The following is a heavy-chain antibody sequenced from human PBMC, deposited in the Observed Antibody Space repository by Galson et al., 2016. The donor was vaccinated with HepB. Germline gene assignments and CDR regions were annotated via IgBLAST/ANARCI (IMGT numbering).Heavy chain of an antibody. Sequence: YDGSKKYYADSVKGRFTVSRDNSKNTIYLQMNSLRAEDAAVYYCASWRYSSGRNDSFDIWGQGTRVTVSS. D-gene: IGHD6-19*01. V-gene: IGHV3-30-3*01. J-gene: IGHJ3*02. CDR3: ASWRYSSGRNDSFDI. CDR2: YDGSKK.